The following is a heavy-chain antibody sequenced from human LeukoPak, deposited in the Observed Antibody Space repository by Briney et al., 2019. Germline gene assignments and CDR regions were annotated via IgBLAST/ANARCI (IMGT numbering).Heavy chain of an antibody. J-gene: IGHJ3*02. CDR1: GVNFRSYA. D-gene: IGHD3-22*01. Sequence: SVKVSCKASGVNFRSYAISWVRQAPGQGLEWMGRIIPIFGTRNYAQKFQGRVTIITDESTSSAYMELSSLRSEDTAVYYCARDTRRQSSSGYYLMDAFDIWGQETMVTVSS. CDR2: IIPIFGTR. CDR3: ARDTRRQSSSGYYLMDAFDI. V-gene: IGHV1-69*05.